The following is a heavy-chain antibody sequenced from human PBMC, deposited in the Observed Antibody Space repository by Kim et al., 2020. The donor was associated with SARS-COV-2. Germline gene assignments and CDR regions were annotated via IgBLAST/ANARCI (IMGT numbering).Heavy chain of an antibody. CDR2: IWFDGSNK. J-gene: IGHJ4*01. Sequence: GGSLRLSCAASGFTFSSYGMHWVRQAPGKGQEWVADIWFDGSNKYYADSAKGRFTISRDNSKNMMYLQMNSLRAEDPAVYHVERNGGKYGWGIYFADYWG. CDR1: GFTFSSYG. D-gene: IGHD3-10*01. V-gene: IGHV3-30*02. CDR3: ERNGGKYGWGIYFADY.